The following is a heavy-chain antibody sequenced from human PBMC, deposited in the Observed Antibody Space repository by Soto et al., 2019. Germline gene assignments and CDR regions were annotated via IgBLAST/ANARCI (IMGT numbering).Heavy chain of an antibody. CDR3: ARGPFRLSAMDD. CDR1: GDNFKKNV. D-gene: IGHD3-10*01. V-gene: IGHV1-69*10. J-gene: IGHJ6*02. CDR2: TIPALGKT. Sequence: SVKGSCKTAGDNFKKNVFTWVRQARGQGREWMGGTIPALGKTHYIEKFQGRVTITVNDATRPVYMEVRDLTSEYKGIYYRARGPFRLSAMDDWGQGTTAPVYS.